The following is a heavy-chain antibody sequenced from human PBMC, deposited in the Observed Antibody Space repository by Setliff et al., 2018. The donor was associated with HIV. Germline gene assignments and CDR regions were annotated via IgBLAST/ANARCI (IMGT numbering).Heavy chain of an antibody. CDR1: GYTFTSYG. CDR2: ISAYNGNT. J-gene: IGHJ5*02. V-gene: IGHV1-18*01. Sequence: GASVKVSCKASGYTFTSYGISWVRQAPGQGLEWMGWISAYNGNTNYAQKLQGRVTMTTDTSTSTAYMELRSLRSDDTAVYYCARGFSVYSSSDPLLNWFDPWSQGTLVTVSS. CDR3: ARGFSVYSSSDPLLNWFDP. D-gene: IGHD6-6*01.